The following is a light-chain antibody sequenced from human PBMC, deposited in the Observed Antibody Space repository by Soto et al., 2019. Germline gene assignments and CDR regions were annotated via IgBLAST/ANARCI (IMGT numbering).Light chain of an antibody. Sequence: QLVLTQPPSVSGAPGQRVTISCTGSSPNIGAGYDVHWYQQLPGTAPKLLIYGNSNRPSGVPDRFSGSKSGTSASLAITGLQAEDEADYYCQSYDSSLSGPVFGGGTKLTVL. CDR1: SPNIGAGYD. CDR3: QSYDSSLSGPV. CDR2: GNS. V-gene: IGLV1-40*01. J-gene: IGLJ2*01.